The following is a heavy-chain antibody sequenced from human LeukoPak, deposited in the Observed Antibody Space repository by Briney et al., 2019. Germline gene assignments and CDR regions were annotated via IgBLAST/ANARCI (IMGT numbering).Heavy chain of an antibody. CDR1: GGSISSSSYY. J-gene: IGHJ4*02. Sequence: PSETLSLTCTVSGGSISSSSYYWGWIRQPPGKGLEWIGSIYYSGSTYYNPSLKSRVTISVDTSKNQFSLKLSSVTAADTAVYYCARVGGYSPFIDYWGQGTLVTVSS. V-gene: IGHV4-39*07. CDR3: ARVGGYSPFIDY. D-gene: IGHD3-22*01. CDR2: IYYSGST.